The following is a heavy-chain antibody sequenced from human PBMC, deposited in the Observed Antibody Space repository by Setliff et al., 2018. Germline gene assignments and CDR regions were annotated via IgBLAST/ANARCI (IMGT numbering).Heavy chain of an antibody. V-gene: IGHV1-18*01. CDR2: IGGHNDDP. CDR3: VRSSAPQVVLAADFDF. D-gene: IGHD6-19*01. Sequence: ASVKVSCKASGYPFNNYGISWLRQTPGQGLEWMGWIGGHNDDPLFAQKFQGRVTMTTDTSTTTAYMELKSLRSDDTAVYYCVRSSAPQVVLAADFDFWGQGTPVTVSS. CDR1: GYPFNNYG. J-gene: IGHJ4*02.